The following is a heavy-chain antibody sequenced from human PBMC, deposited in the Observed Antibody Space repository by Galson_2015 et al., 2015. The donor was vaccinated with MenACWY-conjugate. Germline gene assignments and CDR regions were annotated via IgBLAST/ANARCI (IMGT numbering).Heavy chain of an antibody. CDR2: IDSSGSDI. Sequence: SLRLSCAASGFTFSSYAMSWVRQVPGKGLEWVSSIDSSGSDIYYGDSVKGRFTISRDNAKNSVFLQMNSLRAEDTAVYYCARGIGDYVDGSGDCWGQGTLVTVSS. D-gene: IGHD4-17*01. CDR3: ARGIGDYVDGSGDC. V-gene: IGHV3-21*01. CDR1: GFTFSSYA. J-gene: IGHJ4*02.